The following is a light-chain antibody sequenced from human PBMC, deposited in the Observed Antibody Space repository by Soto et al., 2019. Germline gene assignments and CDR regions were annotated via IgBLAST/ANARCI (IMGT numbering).Light chain of an antibody. CDR1: SSDIGGYNY. V-gene: IGLV2-14*01. Sequence: QSALTQTASVSASLGQSITISCTGTSSDIGGYNYVSWYQQHPGKVPKLMIYEVNNRPSGVSNRFSGSKSANTASLTISGLQADDEADYYCSSFTSTTTQVFGGGTKLTVL. CDR3: SSFTSTTTQV. CDR2: EVN. J-gene: IGLJ3*02.